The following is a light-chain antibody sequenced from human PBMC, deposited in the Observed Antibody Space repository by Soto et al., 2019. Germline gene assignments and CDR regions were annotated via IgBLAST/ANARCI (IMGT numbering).Light chain of an antibody. V-gene: IGLV3-1*01. CDR2: QDS. CDR3: QSWDSSTYV. J-gene: IGLJ1*01. CDR1: KLGDKY. Sequence: SYELTQPPSVSVSPGQTASITCSGDKLGDKYACWYQQKPRQSPVLVIYQDSKRPSGLPERFSGSNSGNTATLTISGTQAIEEADYYCQSWDSSTYVFGTGTKVTVL.